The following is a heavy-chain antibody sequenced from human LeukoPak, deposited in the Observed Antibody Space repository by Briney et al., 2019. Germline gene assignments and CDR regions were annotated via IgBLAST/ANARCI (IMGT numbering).Heavy chain of an antibody. CDR3: AKDRYYDNSANHYESES. J-gene: IGHJ5*02. D-gene: IGHD3-22*01. CDR2: ISGSGGST. CDR1: GFTFTNFG. V-gene: IGHV3-23*01. Sequence: GGSLRLSCAASGFTFTNFGMSWVRQAPGKGLDWVSAISGSGGSTHYADSVTGRFTISRDNSKNTLYLQMDSLRAEDTAVYYCAKDRYYDNSANHYESESWGQGTLVTVSS.